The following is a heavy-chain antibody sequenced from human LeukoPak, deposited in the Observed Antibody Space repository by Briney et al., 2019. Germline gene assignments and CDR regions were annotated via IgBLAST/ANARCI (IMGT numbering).Heavy chain of an antibody. CDR3: ARDRGKQLWSPYYFDY. J-gene: IGHJ4*02. V-gene: IGHV4-59*12. Sequence: PSETLSLTCAVYGGSISSYYWSWIRQPPGKGLEWIGTIYHSGSTYYNPSLKSRVTISVDTSKNQFSLKLSSVTAADTALYYCARDRGKQLWSPYYFDYWGQGTLVTVSS. D-gene: IGHD5-18*01. CDR2: IYHSGST. CDR1: GGSISSYY.